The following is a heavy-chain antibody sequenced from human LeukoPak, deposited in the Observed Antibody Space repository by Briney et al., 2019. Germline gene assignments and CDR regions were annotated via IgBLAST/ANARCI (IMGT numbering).Heavy chain of an antibody. Sequence: ASVKVSCKASGVTFSSYAISWARQAPGQGLEWMGGIIPILGTANYAQRFQGRVTITADESTSTAYMELSSLRSEDTAVYYCARHTVRGVGGDAFDIWGQGTMVTVSS. V-gene: IGHV1-69*01. CDR1: GVTFSSYA. J-gene: IGHJ3*02. CDR2: IIPILGTA. CDR3: ARHTVRGVGGDAFDI. D-gene: IGHD3-10*01.